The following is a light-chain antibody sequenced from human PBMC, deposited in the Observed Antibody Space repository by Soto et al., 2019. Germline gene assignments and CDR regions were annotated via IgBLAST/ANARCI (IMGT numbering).Light chain of an antibody. V-gene: IGLV1-51*01. CDR3: GTWDNSLSAMV. CDR2: DND. J-gene: IGLJ2*01. CDR1: SSNIGSRY. Sequence: QSVLTQPPSVSAAPGQKVTISCSGSSSNIGSRYVSWYQQLPRTAPKLLIYDNDKRPSGIPDRFSGSKSGTSGTLGITGLQTGDEADYYCGTWDNSLSAMVFGGGTKVTVL.